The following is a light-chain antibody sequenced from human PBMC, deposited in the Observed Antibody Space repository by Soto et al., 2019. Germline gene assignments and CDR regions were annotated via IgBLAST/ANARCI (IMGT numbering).Light chain of an antibody. CDR3: CSYAGSSIFYV. CDR1: VSDVRNYNY. V-gene: IGLV2-11*01. J-gene: IGLJ1*01. Sequence: QSALTQPRSVSGSPGQSVTISCTGSVSDVRNYNYVYWYQQHPGKAPKLILYDVTQRPSGVPDRFSGSESGITASLTISGLQAEDEADYYCCSYAGSSIFYVFGTGTKLTVL. CDR2: DVT.